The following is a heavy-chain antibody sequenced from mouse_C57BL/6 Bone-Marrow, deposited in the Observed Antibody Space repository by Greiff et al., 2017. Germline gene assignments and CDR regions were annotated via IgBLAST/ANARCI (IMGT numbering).Heavy chain of an antibody. Sequence: DVMLVESGGGLVQPGGSLKLSCAASGFTFSDYGMAWVRQAPRTGPEWVAFISNLAYSIYYADTVKGRFTISRENAKNTLYLEMSSLRSEDTAMYYCARTYYYGSSPSWFAYWGQGTLVTVSA. CDR3: ARTYYYGSSPSWFAY. V-gene: IGHV5-15*01. J-gene: IGHJ3*01. CDR2: ISNLAYSI. D-gene: IGHD1-1*01. CDR1: GFTFSDYG.